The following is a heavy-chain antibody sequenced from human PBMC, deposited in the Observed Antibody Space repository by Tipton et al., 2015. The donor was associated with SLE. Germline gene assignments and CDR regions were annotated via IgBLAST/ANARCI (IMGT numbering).Heavy chain of an antibody. J-gene: IGHJ3*02. CDR1: GFTFSSYA. Sequence: GSLRLSCAASGFTFSSYAMSWVRQAPGKGLEWVSAISGSGGSTYYADSVKGRFTISRDNSKNTLYLQMNSLRAEDTAVYYCAKEAHYYSRGYPNDAFDIWGQGTMVTVSS. CDR2: ISGSGGST. D-gene: IGHD3-22*01. V-gene: IGHV3-23*01. CDR3: AKEAHYYSRGYPNDAFDI.